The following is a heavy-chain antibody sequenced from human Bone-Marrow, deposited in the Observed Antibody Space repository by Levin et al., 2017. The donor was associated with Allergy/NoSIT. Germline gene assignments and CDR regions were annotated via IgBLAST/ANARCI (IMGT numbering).Heavy chain of an antibody. CDR2: IKNSGTT. CDR1: GGSISNSY. Sequence: PSETLSLTCSVSGGSISNSYWSWIRQAPGKGLEWIGYIKNSGTTKYNPSLNSRLTISADTTKNKVSLRLTSVTAADTAVYYCASLGYNISYYDYAMDVWGQGTTVTVSS. J-gene: IGHJ6*02. V-gene: IGHV4-59*01. D-gene: IGHD5-12*01. CDR3: ASLGYNISYYDYAMDV.